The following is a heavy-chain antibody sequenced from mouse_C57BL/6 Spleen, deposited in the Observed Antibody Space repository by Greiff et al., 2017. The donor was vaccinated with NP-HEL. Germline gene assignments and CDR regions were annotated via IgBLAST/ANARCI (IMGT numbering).Heavy chain of an antibody. V-gene: IGHV2-2*01. CDR1: GFSLTSYG. D-gene: IGHD1-1*01. Sequence: QVQLQQSGPGLVQPSQSLSITCTVSGFSLTSYGVHWVRQSPGKGLEWLGVIWSGGSTDYNAAFISRLSISKDNSKSQVFFKMNSLQADDTAIYYCARNSIYYYGSSNWYFDVWGTGTTVTVSS. CDR2: IWSGGST. J-gene: IGHJ1*03. CDR3: ARNSIYYYGSSNWYFDV.